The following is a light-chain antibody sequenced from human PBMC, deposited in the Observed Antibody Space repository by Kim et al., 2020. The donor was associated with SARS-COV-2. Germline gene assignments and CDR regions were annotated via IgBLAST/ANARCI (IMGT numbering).Light chain of an antibody. Sequence: RATISCKYSQSVLHRPNNKNYLAWYQQKSGQPPKLLIYWASTRESGVPERFSGSGSGTDFTLTISSLQAEDVAVYFCHQYATFPYTFGQGTKLEI. CDR2: WAS. V-gene: IGKV4-1*01. CDR1: QSVLHRPNNKNY. J-gene: IGKJ2*01. CDR3: HQYATFPYT.